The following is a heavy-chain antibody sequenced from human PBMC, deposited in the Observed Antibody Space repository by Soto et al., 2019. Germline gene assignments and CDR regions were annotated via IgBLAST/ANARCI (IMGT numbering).Heavy chain of an antibody. CDR1: GGTFSSYA. Sequence: QVQLVQSGAEVKKPGSSVKVSCKASGGTFSSYAISWVLQAPGQGLEWMGGIIPIFGTANYAQKFQGRVTITADESTSTAYMELSSLRSEDTAVYYCARGGARSSWYDRYFQHWGQGTLVTVYS. D-gene: IGHD6-13*01. CDR2: IIPIFGTA. J-gene: IGHJ1*01. V-gene: IGHV1-69*01. CDR3: ARGGARSSWYDRYFQH.